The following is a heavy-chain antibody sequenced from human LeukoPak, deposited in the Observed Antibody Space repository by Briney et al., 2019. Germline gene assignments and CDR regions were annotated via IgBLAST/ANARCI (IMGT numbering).Heavy chain of an antibody. V-gene: IGHV4-39*01. J-gene: IGHJ5*02. CDR1: GGSISSSTSY. D-gene: IGHD2-15*01. Sequence: PSETLSLTCTVSGGSISSSTSYWGWIRQPPGKGLEWIGTIYYSENTDYNPSLKGRVTISVDTSTNQFSLKLRFVTATDTAVYYCASRSLGYCSGGSCLNWFDPWGQGTLVTVSS. CDR3: ASRSLGYCSGGSCLNWFDP. CDR2: IYYSENT.